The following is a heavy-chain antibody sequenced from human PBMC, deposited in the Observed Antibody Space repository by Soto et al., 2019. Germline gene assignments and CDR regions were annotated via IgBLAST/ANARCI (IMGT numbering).Heavy chain of an antibody. CDR3: AATIAALMDDYYGMDV. Sequence: SVKVSCKASGFTFTSSAVQWVRQARGQRLEWIGWIVVGSGNTNYAQKFQERVTITRDMSTSTAYMELSSLRSEDTAVYYCAATIAALMDDYYGMDVWGQGTTVTVSS. CDR2: IVVGSGNT. J-gene: IGHJ6*02. V-gene: IGHV1-58*01. D-gene: IGHD6-6*01. CDR1: GFTFTSSA.